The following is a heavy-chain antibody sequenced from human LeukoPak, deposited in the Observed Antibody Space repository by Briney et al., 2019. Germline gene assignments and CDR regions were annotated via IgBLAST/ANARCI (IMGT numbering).Heavy chain of an antibody. CDR3: AREVRRWLQFEPYFDY. J-gene: IGHJ4*02. D-gene: IGHD5-24*01. V-gene: IGHV3-11*01. CDR1: GFTFSDYY. CDR2: ISSSGSTT. Sequence: GGSLRLSCAASGFTFSDYYMSWIRQAPGKGLEWVSYISSSGSTTYYADSVKGRFTISRDNAKNSLYLQMNSLRAEDTAVYYCAREVRRWLQFEPYFDYWGQGTLVTVSS.